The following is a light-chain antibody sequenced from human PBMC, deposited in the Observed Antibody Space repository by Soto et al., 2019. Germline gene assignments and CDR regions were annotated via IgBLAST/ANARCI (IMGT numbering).Light chain of an antibody. CDR2: KAS. J-gene: IGKJ1*01. V-gene: IGKV1-5*03. Sequence: DIQMTQSPSTLSASVGDRVTITCRASQSISSWLAWYQQKPGKAPKLLIYKASSLESGVPSRFSGSGSGTEFTLNISSLQPDDFATYYCQQYNSYWTFGQGTKVYIK. CDR3: QQYNSYWT. CDR1: QSISSW.